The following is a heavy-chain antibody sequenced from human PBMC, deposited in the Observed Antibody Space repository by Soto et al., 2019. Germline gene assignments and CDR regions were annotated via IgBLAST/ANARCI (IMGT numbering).Heavy chain of an antibody. J-gene: IGHJ5*02. CDR1: GYNFNTNW. V-gene: IGHV5-51*01. CDR2: IFPSDSDI. D-gene: IGHD6-19*01. Sequence: GESLKISCKGSGYNFNTNWIGWVRQMPVKGLEWMGVIFPSDSDIRYSPSLQGQVTVSADKSISTTYLQWRSLTASDTAMYYCARVFGSGWSGFDPWGQGTLVTVSS. CDR3: ARVFGSGWSGFDP.